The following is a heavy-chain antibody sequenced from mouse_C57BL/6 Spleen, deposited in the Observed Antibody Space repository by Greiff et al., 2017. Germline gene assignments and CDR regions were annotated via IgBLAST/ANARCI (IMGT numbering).Heavy chain of an antibody. CDR2: ISSGSSTI. V-gene: IGHV5-17*01. J-gene: IGHJ2*01. Sequence: EVKLVESGGGLVKPGGSLKLSCAASGFTFSDYGMHWVRQAPEKGLEWVAYISSGSSTIYYADTVKGRFTISRDNAKNTLFLQMTSLRSEDTAMYYCARHGDGYYVDFDYWGQGTTLTVSS. D-gene: IGHD2-3*01. CDR1: GFTFSDYG. CDR3: ARHGDGYYVDFDY.